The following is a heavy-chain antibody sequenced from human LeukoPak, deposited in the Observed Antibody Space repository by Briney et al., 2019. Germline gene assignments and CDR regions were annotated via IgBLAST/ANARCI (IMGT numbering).Heavy chain of an antibody. V-gene: IGHV4-4*07. Sequence: PETLSLTCTVSGGSISGYYWSWSRQPAGKGLEWSGRVYTSGSANYNPSLRRRATMSVDTYKKQFSLKLSSVTAADTAVYYCARDMAGVVPAAIRQYSYYYYMDVWGKGTTVTVCS. CDR2: VYTSGSA. CDR1: GGSISGYY. D-gene: IGHD2-2*02. J-gene: IGHJ6*03. CDR3: ARDMAGVVPAAIRQYSYYYYMDV.